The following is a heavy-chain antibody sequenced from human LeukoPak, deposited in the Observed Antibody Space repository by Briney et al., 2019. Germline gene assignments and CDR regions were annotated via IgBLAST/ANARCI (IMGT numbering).Heavy chain of an antibody. CDR3: AKDIIAAAGPFDY. V-gene: IGHV3-23*01. CDR1: EFTFSSFA. CDR2: IRGGGAGA. Sequence: GGSLRLSCAASEFTFSSFAMSWVRQAPGKGLEWVSYIRGGGAGALYADSVKGRFTISRDNSKNTLYLQMNSLRAEDTAVYYCAKDIIAAAGPFDYWGQGTLVTVSS. D-gene: IGHD6-13*01. J-gene: IGHJ4*02.